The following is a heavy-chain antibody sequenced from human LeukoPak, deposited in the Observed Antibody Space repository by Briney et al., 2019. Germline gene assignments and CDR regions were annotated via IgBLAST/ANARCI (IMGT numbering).Heavy chain of an antibody. D-gene: IGHD3-22*01. CDR3: AKDSSSYDWGYMDV. V-gene: IGHV3-11*01. CDR2: ISGGSDTI. Sequence: GGSLRLSCTASGFTFSDFYMNWLRRTPGKGLEWIAHISGGSDTIQYTESLQGRFTISRDNSKNTLYLQMNSLRAEDTAVYYCAKDSSSYDWGYMDVWGKGTTVTISS. CDR1: GFTFSDFY. J-gene: IGHJ6*03.